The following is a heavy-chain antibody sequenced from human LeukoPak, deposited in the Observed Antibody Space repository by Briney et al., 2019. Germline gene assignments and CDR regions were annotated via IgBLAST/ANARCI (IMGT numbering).Heavy chain of an antibody. V-gene: IGHV4-4*07. J-gene: IGHJ4*02. Sequence: SSETLSLTCTVSGGSISSYYWSWIRQPAGKGLEWIGRIYTSGSTNYNPSLKSRVTMSVDTSKNQFSLKLSSVTAADTAAYYCAREKERDYGDYYFDYWGQGTLVTVSS. CDR2: IYTSGST. CDR1: GGSISSYY. CDR3: AREKERDYGDYYFDY. D-gene: IGHD4-17*01.